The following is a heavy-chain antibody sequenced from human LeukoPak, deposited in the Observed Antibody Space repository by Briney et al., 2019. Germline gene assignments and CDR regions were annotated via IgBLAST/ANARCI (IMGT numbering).Heavy chain of an antibody. Sequence: PSETLSLTCTVSGCSLSSSNYYWGWIRQPPGKGLEWIGSIYYSGSTYFNPPLKSRVTISVDTSKNQFSLKLSSVTAADTAVYYCARLDGYCSGGSCYSVSFVDPWGQGTLVTVSS. V-gene: IGHV4-39*01. CDR2: IYYSGST. CDR1: GCSLSSSNYY. D-gene: IGHD2-15*01. J-gene: IGHJ5*02. CDR3: ARLDGYCSGGSCYSVSFVDP.